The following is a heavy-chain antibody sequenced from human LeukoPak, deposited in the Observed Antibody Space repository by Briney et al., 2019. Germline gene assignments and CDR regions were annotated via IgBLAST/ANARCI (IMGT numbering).Heavy chain of an antibody. D-gene: IGHD2-21*01. J-gene: IGHJ4*02. V-gene: IGHV3-48*01. CDR1: GFTFSSYS. CDR3: ARDHRGIYSPFDY. Sequence: GGSLRLSCAASGFTFSSYSMNWVRQAPGKGLEWVSYISSSSSTIYYADSVKGRFTISRDNAKNSLYLQMNSLRAEDTAVYYCARDHRGIYSPFDYWGQGTLVTVSS. CDR2: ISSSSSTI.